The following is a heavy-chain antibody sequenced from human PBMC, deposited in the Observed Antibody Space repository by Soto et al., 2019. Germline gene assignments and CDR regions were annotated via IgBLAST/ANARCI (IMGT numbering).Heavy chain of an antibody. CDR3: AREVRLAARYHFDY. CDR2: INAGNGNT. V-gene: IGHV1-3*01. D-gene: IGHD6-6*01. Sequence: AASVKVSCKASGYTFTSYAMHWVRQAPGQRLEWMGWINAGNGNTKYSQKFQGRVTITRDTSASTAYMELSSLRSEDTAVYYCAREVRLAARYHFDYWGQGTLVTSPQ. CDR1: GYTFTSYA. J-gene: IGHJ4*02.